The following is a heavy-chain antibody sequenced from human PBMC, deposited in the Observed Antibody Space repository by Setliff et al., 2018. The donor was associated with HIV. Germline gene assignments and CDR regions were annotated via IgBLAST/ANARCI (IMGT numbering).Heavy chain of an antibody. CDR2: IIPMSGVP. D-gene: IGHD6-19*01. J-gene: IGHJ6*03. CDR3: ARNPEMAALNYFYYYMDV. CDR1: GGNFRSYG. Sequence: ASVKVSCKASGGNFRSYGISWVRQAPGQGLEWMGGIIPMSGVPKYAQKFQGRVTITADKSTSTAYMELSSLRSEDTAVYYCARNPEMAALNYFYYYMDVWGKGTTVTVS. V-gene: IGHV1-69*10.